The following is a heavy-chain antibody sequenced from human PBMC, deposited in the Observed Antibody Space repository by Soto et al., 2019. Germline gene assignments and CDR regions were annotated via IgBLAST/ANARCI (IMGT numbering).Heavy chain of an antibody. Sequence: GPSLKIACQACGYTLTKYWAGWVRQMPGKGLEWMGIIYPDDSDTRYSPSFQGHVTISADKSISTAYLQWSSLKASDSAIYYCARRDMLTGYVYFDYWGQGTQVTVSS. CDR1: GYTLTKYW. CDR2: IYPDDSDT. CDR3: ARRDMLTGYVYFDY. V-gene: IGHV5-51*01. J-gene: IGHJ4*02. D-gene: IGHD3-9*01.